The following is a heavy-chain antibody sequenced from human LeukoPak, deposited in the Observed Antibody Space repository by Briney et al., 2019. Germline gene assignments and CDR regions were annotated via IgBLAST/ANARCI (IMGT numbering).Heavy chain of an antibody. Sequence: PGRSLRLSCAASGCTFDDYAMHWVRQAPGKGLEWVSGISWNSGSIGYADSVKGRFTISRDNAKNSLYLQMNSLRAEDTALYYCAKDVSSGWVFDYWGQGTLVTVSS. V-gene: IGHV3-9*01. CDR3: AKDVSSGWVFDY. D-gene: IGHD6-19*01. J-gene: IGHJ4*02. CDR1: GCTFDDYA. CDR2: ISWNSGSI.